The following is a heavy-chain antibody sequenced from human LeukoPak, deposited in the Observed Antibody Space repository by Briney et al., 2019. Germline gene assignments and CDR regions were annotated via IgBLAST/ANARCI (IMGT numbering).Heavy chain of an antibody. V-gene: IGHV1-69*05. CDR1: GGTFSSYA. CDR3: ARPNYDYVWGSYRHLSEAFDI. J-gene: IGHJ3*02. Sequence: SVKVSCKASGGTFSSYAISWVRQAPGQGLEWMGRIIPIFGTANYAQRFQGRVTITTDESTSTAYMELSSLRSEDTAVYYCARPNYDYVWGSYRHLSEAFDIWGQGTMVTVSS. CDR2: IIPIFGTA. D-gene: IGHD3-16*02.